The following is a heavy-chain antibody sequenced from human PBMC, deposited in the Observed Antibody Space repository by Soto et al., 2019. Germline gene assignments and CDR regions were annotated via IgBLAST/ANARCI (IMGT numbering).Heavy chain of an antibody. D-gene: IGHD3-3*01. CDR2: FDPEDGAT. Sequence: ASVKVSCKVSGYTLTELSMHWVRQAPGKGLEWMGGFDPEDGATIYAQKFQGRVTMTEDTSTDTAYMELSSLRSEDTAVYYCASYDFWSGSYYYGMDVWGQGTTVTVS. J-gene: IGHJ6*02. CDR1: GYTLTELS. CDR3: ASYDFWSGSYYYGMDV. V-gene: IGHV1-24*01.